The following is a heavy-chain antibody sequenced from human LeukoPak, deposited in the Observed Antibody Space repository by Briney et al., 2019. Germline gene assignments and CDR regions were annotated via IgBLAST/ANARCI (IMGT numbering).Heavy chain of an antibody. CDR2: ISSSGSTI. Sequence: PGGSLRLSCAASGFTSSDYYMSWIRQAPGKGLEWVSYISSSGSTIYYANSVKGRFTISRDNAKNSLYLQMNSLRAEDTAVYYCARDGAMIGYDFWSGHAVANWFDPWGQGTLVTVSS. CDR3: ARDGAMIGYDFWSGHAVANWFDP. CDR1: GFTSSDYY. D-gene: IGHD3-3*01. V-gene: IGHV3-11*01. J-gene: IGHJ5*02.